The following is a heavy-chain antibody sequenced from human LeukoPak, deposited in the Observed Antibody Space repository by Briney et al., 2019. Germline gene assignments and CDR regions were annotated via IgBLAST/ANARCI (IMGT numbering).Heavy chain of an antibody. D-gene: IGHD5-24*01. CDR3: ARRRDGYVGAFDI. Sequence: SETLSLTCTVSGGSISSYYWSWIRQPPGKGLEWIGYIYYSGSTNYNPSLKSRVTISVDTSKNQFSLKLSSVTAADTAVYYCARRRDGYVGAFDIWGQGTMATVSS. CDR2: IYYSGST. CDR1: GGSISSYY. J-gene: IGHJ3*02. V-gene: IGHV4-59*08.